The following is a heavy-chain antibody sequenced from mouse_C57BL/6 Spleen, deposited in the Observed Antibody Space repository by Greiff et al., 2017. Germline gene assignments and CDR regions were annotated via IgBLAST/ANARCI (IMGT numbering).Heavy chain of an antibody. V-gene: IGHV1-50*01. Sequence: QVQLQQPGAELVKPGASVKLSCKASGYTFTSYWMQWVKQRPGQGLEWIGEIDPSDSDTNYNQKFKGKATLTVDTSSSTAYMQLSSLTSEDSAVYYCARDLPYAMDYWGQGTSVTVSS. J-gene: IGHJ4*01. CDR1: GYTFTSYW. CDR2: IDPSDSDT. CDR3: ARDLPYAMDY.